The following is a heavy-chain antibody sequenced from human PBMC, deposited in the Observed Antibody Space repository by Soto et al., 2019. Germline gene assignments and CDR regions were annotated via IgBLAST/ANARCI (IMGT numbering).Heavy chain of an antibody. D-gene: IGHD6-13*01. CDR1: GFTFGIYA. CDR2: ISGSGGSI. CDR3: SRVAPEYSSTPRRFDF. V-gene: IGHV3-23*01. Sequence: GASLRLSCAASGFTFGIYAMSWVRQAPGKGLEWVSSISGSGGSIYYAHSVKGRFTISRDKTKNTLDLQMNSLRAEDTAVYHCSRVAPEYSSTPRRFDFWGQGTLVTVSS. J-gene: IGHJ4*02.